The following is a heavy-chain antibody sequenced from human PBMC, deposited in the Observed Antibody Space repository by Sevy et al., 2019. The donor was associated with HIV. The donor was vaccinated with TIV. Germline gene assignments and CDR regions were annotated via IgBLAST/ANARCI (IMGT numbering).Heavy chain of an antibody. CDR2: IYYNGNV. D-gene: IGHD3-10*01. Sequence: SETLSLTCTVSGVSISTHSWSWIRQPPGKGLEYIGYIYYNGNVNYNPSFQSRVTISGDTSMNQLSLKLTSVTAADTAVYYSAKDMDTFYGMDVWGQGTTVTVS. J-gene: IGHJ6*02. V-gene: IGHV4-59*11. CDR3: AKDMDTFYGMDV. CDR1: GVSISTHS.